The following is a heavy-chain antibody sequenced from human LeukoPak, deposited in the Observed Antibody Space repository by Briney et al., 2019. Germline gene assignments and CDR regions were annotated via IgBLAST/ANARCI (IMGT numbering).Heavy chain of an antibody. Sequence: ASVKVSCKASGYTFTSYDINWVRQATGQGLEWMGWMNPNSGNTGYAQKFQGRVTMTRNTSISTAYMELSSLRSDDTAVYYCARDYYDSSGYSYYFDYWGQGTLVTVSS. CDR2: MNPNSGNT. V-gene: IGHV1-8*01. CDR3: ARDYYDSSGYSYYFDY. J-gene: IGHJ4*02. D-gene: IGHD3-22*01. CDR1: GYTFTSYD.